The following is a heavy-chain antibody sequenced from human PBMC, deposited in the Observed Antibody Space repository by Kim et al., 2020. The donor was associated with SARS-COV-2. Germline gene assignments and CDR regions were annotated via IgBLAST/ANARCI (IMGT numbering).Heavy chain of an antibody. CDR2: TSSDGSNK. Sequence: GGSLRLSCAASGFGFSTHAMHWVRQAPGKGLDWVAATSSDGSNKYYSDSVKGRFSISRDNSKNTVFLQINTLRPEDTAVYYCAKDGDWGRITIVRRFKNYYGMDV. V-gene: IGHV3-30*18. CDR3: AKDGDWGRITIVRRFKNYYGMDV. D-gene: IGHD3-10*01. CDR1: GFGFSTHA. J-gene: IGHJ6*01.